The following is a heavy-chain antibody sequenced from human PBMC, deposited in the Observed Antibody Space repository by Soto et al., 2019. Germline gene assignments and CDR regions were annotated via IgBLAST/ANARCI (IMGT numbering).Heavy chain of an antibody. CDR2: ISWNSGSI. J-gene: IGHJ3*02. CDR1: GFTFDDYA. D-gene: IGHD6-13*01. CDR3: AKDIGGSSSWPTGSAFDI. V-gene: IGHV3-9*01. Sequence: GGSLRLSCAASGFTFDDYAMHWVRQAPGKGLEWVSGISWNSGSIGYADSVKGRFTISRDNAKNSLYLQMNSLRAEDTALYYCAKDIGGSSSWPTGSAFDIWGQGTMVTVSS.